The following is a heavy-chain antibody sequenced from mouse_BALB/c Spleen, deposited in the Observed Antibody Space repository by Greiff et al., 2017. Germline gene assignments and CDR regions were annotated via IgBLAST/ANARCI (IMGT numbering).Heavy chain of an antibody. J-gene: IGHJ2*01. V-gene: IGHV5-12-1*01. CDR1: GFAFSSYD. CDR2: ISSGGGST. D-gene: IGHD2-4*01. CDR3: ARRGLRRGGTFDY. Sequence: VESGGGLVKPGGSLKLSCAASGFAFSSYDMSWVRQTPEKRLEWVAYISSGGGSTYYPDTVKGRFTISRDNAKNTLYLQMSSLKSEDTAMYYCARRGLRRGGTFDYWGQGTTLTVSS.